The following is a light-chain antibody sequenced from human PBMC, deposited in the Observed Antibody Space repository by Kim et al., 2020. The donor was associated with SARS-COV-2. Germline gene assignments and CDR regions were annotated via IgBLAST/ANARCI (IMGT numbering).Light chain of an antibody. Sequence: SVGNGVTITCRASQSSSSRLAWYQQKPGKAPKLLICDASSLQSGVPSTFRGSGSGTEFTLTISSLQPDDFATYYCQQYDSFSPWTFGQGTKVDIK. CDR1: QSSSSR. J-gene: IGKJ1*01. V-gene: IGKV1-5*01. CDR2: DAS. CDR3: QQYDSFSPWT.